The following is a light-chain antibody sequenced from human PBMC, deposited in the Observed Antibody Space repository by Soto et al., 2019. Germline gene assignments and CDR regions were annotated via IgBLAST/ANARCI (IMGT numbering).Light chain of an antibody. CDR3: QHCDYLPI. V-gene: IGKV1-33*01. J-gene: IGKJ3*01. CDR2: DAS. Sequence: DIQMTQSPSSLSASVGERVTITCQASQDITSYLNWYQHKPGKAPKLLIYDASILEAGVPPRFSGSGSWTDFTFTISSLQPEDVATYYCQHCDYLPIFGPGTTVDFK. CDR1: QDITSY.